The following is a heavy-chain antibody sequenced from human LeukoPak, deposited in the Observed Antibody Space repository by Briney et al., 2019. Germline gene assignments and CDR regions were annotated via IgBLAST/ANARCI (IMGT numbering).Heavy chain of an antibody. CDR2: IKQDGSEK. V-gene: IGHV3-7*01. J-gene: IGHJ4*02. CDR1: GFIFSNFW. D-gene: IGHD1-26*01. Sequence: QAGGSLRPSCAASGFIFSNFWMSWVRQAPGKGLEWVANIKQDGSEKLYVDSVKGRFIISRDNAKNSLYLQMNSLRAEDTAVYYCARDRGQFLDYWGQGTLVTVSS. CDR3: ARDRGQFLDY.